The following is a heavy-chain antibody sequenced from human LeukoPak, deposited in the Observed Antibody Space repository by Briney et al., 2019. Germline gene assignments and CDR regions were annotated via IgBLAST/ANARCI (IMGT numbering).Heavy chain of an antibody. J-gene: IGHJ4*02. Sequence: GGSLRLSCAASGFTFSSYGMHWVRRAPGKGLEWVAVISYDGSNKYYADSVKGRFTISRDNSKNTLYLQMNSLRAEDTAVYYCAKDGRAYYDGSGPTDYWGQGTLVTVSS. V-gene: IGHV3-30*18. CDR1: GFTFSSYG. D-gene: IGHD3-22*01. CDR2: ISYDGSNK. CDR3: AKDGRAYYDGSGPTDY.